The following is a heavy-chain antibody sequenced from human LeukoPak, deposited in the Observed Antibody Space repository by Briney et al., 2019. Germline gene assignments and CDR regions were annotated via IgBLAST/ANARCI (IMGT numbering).Heavy chain of an antibody. CDR2: IYFSGGNT. CDR3: ARDTVTIDLDY. D-gene: IGHD4-17*01. V-gene: IGHV3-23*01. J-gene: IGHJ4*02. CDR1: GFTFSNYA. Sequence: GGSLRLSCAASGFTFSNYAMSWVRQAPGKGLEWVSTIYFSGGNTYSADSVKGRFTISRDNAKNSLYLQMNSLRAEDTAVYYCARDTVTIDLDYWGQGTLVTVSS.